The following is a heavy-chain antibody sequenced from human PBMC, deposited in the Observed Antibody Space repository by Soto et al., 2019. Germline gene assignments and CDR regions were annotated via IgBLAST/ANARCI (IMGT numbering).Heavy chain of an antibody. CDR3: AKDPGIQLWPPRPDY. V-gene: IGHV3-23*01. CDR2: ISGGGGST. J-gene: IGHJ4*02. CDR1: GFTFSSYA. Sequence: GGSLRLSCAASGFTFSSYAMSWVRQAPGKGLEWGSAISGGGGSTYYADSVKGRFTIFRDNSKNTLYLQMNSLRAEDTAVYYCAKDPGIQLWPPRPDYWGQGTLVTVSS. D-gene: IGHD5-18*01.